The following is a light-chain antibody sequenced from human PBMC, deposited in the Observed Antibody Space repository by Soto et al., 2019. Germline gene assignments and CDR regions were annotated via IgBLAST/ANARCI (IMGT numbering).Light chain of an antibody. CDR2: GAS. Sequence: EIVLTQSPGTLSLSLGERATLSCRASQSVSSNYLAWYQQKPGQAPRLLIYGASTRATGIPDRFSGGGSGTDFTLAISRLEPEDFAVYYCHQYGSSPQTFGQGTKVDIK. CDR3: HQYGSSPQT. J-gene: IGKJ1*01. CDR1: QSVSSNY. V-gene: IGKV3-20*01.